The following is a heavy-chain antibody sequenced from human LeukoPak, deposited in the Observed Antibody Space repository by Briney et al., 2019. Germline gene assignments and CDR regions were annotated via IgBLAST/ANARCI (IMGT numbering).Heavy chain of an antibody. Sequence: GASVKVSCKASGYTFTSYAMNWVRQAPGQGLEFMGWINTYNGSPTYAQAFTGRFVFSVDTSVSAAYLQISSLKTEDTAVYYCASMGSHGFDIWGQGTMVTVSS. V-gene: IGHV7-4-1*02. D-gene: IGHD3-16*01. CDR1: GYTFTSYA. CDR2: INTYNGSP. CDR3: ASMGSHGFDI. J-gene: IGHJ3*02.